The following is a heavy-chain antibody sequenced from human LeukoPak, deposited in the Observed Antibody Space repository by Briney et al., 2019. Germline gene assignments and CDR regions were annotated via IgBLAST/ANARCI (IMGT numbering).Heavy chain of an antibody. CDR1: GGTFNSYA. Sequence: ASVKVSCKASGGTFNSYAISWVRQAPGQGLEWMGGIIPIFGKANYAQKFQGRVTITADESTSTAYMELSSLRSEDTAVYYCARPAAVAGSSEVWFDPWGQGTLVSVSS. D-gene: IGHD6-19*01. V-gene: IGHV1-69*13. J-gene: IGHJ5*02. CDR2: IIPIFGKA. CDR3: ARPAAVAGSSEVWFDP.